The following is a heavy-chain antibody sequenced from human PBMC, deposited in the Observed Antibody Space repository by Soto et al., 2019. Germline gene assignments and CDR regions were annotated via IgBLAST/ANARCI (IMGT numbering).Heavy chain of an antibody. J-gene: IGHJ4*02. CDR2: ISANSGDT. V-gene: IGHV1-2*02. CDR1: GYTFTGCY. CDR3: ARGGGYCSSTSCYILDY. D-gene: IGHD2-2*02. Sequence: APVKVSCKSSGYTFTGCYMRWVRQAPGQGLEWMGWISANSGDTNYAQKLQGRVTMTRDTSMSTAYMELRSLRSDDTAVYYCARGGGYCSSTSCYILDYWGQGTLVPVS.